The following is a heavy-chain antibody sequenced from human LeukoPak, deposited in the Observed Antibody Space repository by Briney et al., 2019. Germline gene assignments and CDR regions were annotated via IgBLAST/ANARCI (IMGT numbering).Heavy chain of an antibody. D-gene: IGHD3-10*01. CDR1: GFTFDDYA. Sequence: GGSLRLSCAASGFTFDDYAMHWVRQAPGKGLEWVSGISWNSGNIGYADSVKGRFTISRDNAKNSLYLQMNSLRAEDTALYYCAKGMGIGSGSSPHWGQGTLVTVSS. CDR3: AKGMGIGSGSSPH. J-gene: IGHJ4*02. CDR2: ISWNSGNI. V-gene: IGHV3-9*01.